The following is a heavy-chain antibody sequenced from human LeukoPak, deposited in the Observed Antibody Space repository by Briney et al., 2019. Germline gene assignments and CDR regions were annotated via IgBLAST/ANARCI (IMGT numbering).Heavy chain of an antibody. CDR2: ISYDGSKK. CDR1: GFTFSSCG. CDR3: AKDRSSSWTFDY. Sequence: GGSLRLSCAASGFTFSSCGMHWVRQAPGKGLEWVAVISYDGSKKYYADSVKGRFTISRDNSKNTLYLQMNSLRAEDTAVYYRAKDRSSSWTFDYWGQGTLVTVSS. J-gene: IGHJ4*02. D-gene: IGHD6-13*01. V-gene: IGHV3-30*18.